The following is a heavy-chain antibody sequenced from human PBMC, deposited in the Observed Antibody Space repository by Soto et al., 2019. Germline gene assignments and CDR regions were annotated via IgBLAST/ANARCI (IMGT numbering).Heavy chain of an antibody. Sequence: EVQLLESGGGLVQPGGSLRLSCAGSGFTFINFAMNWVRQAPGKGLEWVSAISGGGDAAFFADSVRGRFTISRDNSKNTVTLHMNSLGVDDTAVYYCARKVPGSTSLPNYWYFDLWGRGTLVTVSS. CDR1: GFTFINFA. D-gene: IGHD3-10*01. CDR3: ARKVPGSTSLPNYWYFDL. J-gene: IGHJ2*01. V-gene: IGHV3-23*01. CDR2: ISGGGDAA.